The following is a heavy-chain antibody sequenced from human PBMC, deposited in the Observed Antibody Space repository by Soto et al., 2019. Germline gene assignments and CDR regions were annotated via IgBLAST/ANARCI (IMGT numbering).Heavy chain of an antibody. CDR2: IYYSGST. V-gene: IGHV4-30-4*01. Sequence: SETLSLTCTVSGVSINSGDYYWSWIRQPPGKGLEWIGYIYYSGSTYYNPSLKSRVTISVDTSKNQFSLKLSSVTAADTAVYYCAGFSEVAATEINWFDPWGQGTLVTVSS. CDR1: GVSINSGDYY. D-gene: IGHD2-15*01. CDR3: AGFSEVAATEINWFDP. J-gene: IGHJ5*02.